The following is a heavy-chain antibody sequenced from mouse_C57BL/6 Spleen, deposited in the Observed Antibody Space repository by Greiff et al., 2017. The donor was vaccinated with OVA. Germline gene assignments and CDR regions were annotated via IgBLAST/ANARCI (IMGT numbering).Heavy chain of an antibody. V-gene: IGHV1-81*01. CDR1: GYTFTSYG. CDR3: ARYGDSNYGAMDY. Sequence: QVQLQQSGAELARPGASVKLSCKASGYTFTSYGISWVKQRTGQGLEWIGEIYPRSGNTYSNEKFKGKATLTADKSSSTAYMELRSLTSEDSAVYFCARYGDSNYGAMDYWGQGTSVTVSS. D-gene: IGHD2-5*01. CDR2: IYPRSGNT. J-gene: IGHJ4*01.